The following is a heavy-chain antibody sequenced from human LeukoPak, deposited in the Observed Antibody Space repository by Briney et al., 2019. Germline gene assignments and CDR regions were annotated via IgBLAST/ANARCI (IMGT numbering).Heavy chain of an antibody. CDR1: GFTFSSYA. V-gene: IGHV3-48*04. CDR2: ISSSGSTI. CDR3: ARERTRITIFGVAYPNYFDY. J-gene: IGHJ4*02. D-gene: IGHD3-3*01. Sequence: PGGSLRLSCAASGFTFSSYAMSWVRQAPGKGLEWVSAISSSGSTIYYADSVKGRFTISRDNAKNSLYLQMNSLRAEDTAVYYCARERTRITIFGVAYPNYFDYWGQGTLVTVSS.